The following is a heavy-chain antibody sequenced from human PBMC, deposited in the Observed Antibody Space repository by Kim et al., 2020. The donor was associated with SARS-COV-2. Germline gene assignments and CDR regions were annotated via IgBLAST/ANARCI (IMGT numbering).Heavy chain of an antibody. CDR3: ARGKYAFWRVYYGYDYY. D-gene: IGHD3-3*01. J-gene: IGHJ6*01. Sequence: SETLSLTCAVSGGSISSSNWWSWVRQPPGKGLEWIGEIYHSGSTNYNPSPKSRGTISVDKSKNQYSLKLSSVTAADTAVYDCARGKYAFWRVYYGYDYY. V-gene: IGHV4-4*02. CDR2: IYHSGST. CDR1: GGSISSSNW.